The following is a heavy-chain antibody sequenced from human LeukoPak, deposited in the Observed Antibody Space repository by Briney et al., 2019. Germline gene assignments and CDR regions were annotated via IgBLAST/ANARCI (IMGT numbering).Heavy chain of an antibody. J-gene: IGHJ6*02. CDR3: AKAAYCSSTSCSDEYYYYYYGMDV. CDR1: GFTFSSYA. CDR2: ISGSGGST. Sequence: GGSLRLSCAASGFTFSSYAMSWVRQAPGKGLEWVSAISGSGGSTYYADSVKGRFTISRDNSKNTLYLQMNSLRAEDTAVYYCAKAAYCSSTSCSDEYYYYYYGMDVWGQETTVTVSS. D-gene: IGHD2-2*01. V-gene: IGHV3-23*01.